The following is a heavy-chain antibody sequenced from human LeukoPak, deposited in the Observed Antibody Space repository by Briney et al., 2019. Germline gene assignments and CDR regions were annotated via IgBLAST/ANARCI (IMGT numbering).Heavy chain of an antibody. Sequence: SETLSLTCTVSGYSISSGYYWGWIRQPPGKGLEWIGSIYHSGSTYYNPSLKSRVTISVDTSKNQFSLKLSSVTAADTAVYYCARPPRSGYYYFDYWGQGTLVTVSS. V-gene: IGHV4-38-2*02. CDR3: ARPPRSGYYYFDY. D-gene: IGHD3-22*01. CDR2: IYHSGST. CDR1: GYSISSGYY. J-gene: IGHJ4*02.